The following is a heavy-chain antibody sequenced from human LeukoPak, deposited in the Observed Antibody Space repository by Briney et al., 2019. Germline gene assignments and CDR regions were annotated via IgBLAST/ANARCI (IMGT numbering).Heavy chain of an antibody. V-gene: IGHV3-74*01. CDR1: GFTFSTYW. D-gene: IGHD3-9*01. CDR2: INSDGRST. CDR3: ARVRGDRDILTGYFKLYFDY. J-gene: IGHJ4*02. Sequence: GGSLRLSCAASGFTFSTYWMHWVRQAPGKGLVWVSRINSDGRSTSYADSVKGRFTISRDNAKNTLYLQMNSLRAEDTAVYYCARVRGDRDILTGYFKLYFDYWGQGTLVTVSS.